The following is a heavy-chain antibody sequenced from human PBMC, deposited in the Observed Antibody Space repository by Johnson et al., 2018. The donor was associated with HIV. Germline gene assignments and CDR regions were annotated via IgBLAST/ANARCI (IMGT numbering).Heavy chain of an antibody. V-gene: IGHV3-33*06. CDR1: GFTFSTYG. D-gene: IGHD6-13*01. J-gene: IGHJ3*02. CDR3: AKVVTSSSSWQDDAFDI. CDR2: IWYDGREK. Sequence: QMQLVESGGGVVQPGRSLRLSCAASGFTFSTYGMHWVRQAPGKGLEWVALIWYDGREKDYADSVKGRFTISRDNSKNTLYLEMNSLRVEDTAVYYCAKVVTSSSSWQDDAFDIWGQGTMVTVSS.